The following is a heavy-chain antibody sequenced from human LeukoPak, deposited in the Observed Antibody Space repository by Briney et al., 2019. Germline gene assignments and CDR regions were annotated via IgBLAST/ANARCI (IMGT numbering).Heavy chain of an antibody. CDR1: GGSRFSGGYY. Sequence: SETLSLTCTVSGGSRFSGGYYCSWIRQHPGKGLEWIGYIYYSASTYYKPSLKSRVTISIDTSRAQFSLKLSSVTAADTAVYYCARGPLGASFVDYWGQGTLVTVSS. CDR3: ARGPLGASFVDY. V-gene: IGHV4-31*03. J-gene: IGHJ4*02. D-gene: IGHD1-26*01. CDR2: IYYSAST.